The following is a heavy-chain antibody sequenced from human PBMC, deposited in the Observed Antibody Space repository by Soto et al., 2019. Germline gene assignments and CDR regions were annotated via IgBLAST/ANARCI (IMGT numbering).Heavy chain of an antibody. J-gene: IGHJ4*02. CDR2: INPNSGGT. D-gene: IGHD5-18*01. Sequence: ASVKVSCKAYGYSFSNSYVVWVRQAPGQGLEWMGWINPNSGGTNYAQKFQGWVTMTRDTSISTAYMELSRLRSDDTAVYYCARGAGYSYGFYFDYWGQGTLVTVSS. CDR3: ARGAGYSYGFYFDY. CDR1: GYSFSNSY. V-gene: IGHV1-2*04.